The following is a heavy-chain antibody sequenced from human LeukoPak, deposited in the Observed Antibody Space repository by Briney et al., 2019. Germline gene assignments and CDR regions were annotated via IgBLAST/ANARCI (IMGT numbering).Heavy chain of an antibody. CDR2: IYYSGTT. D-gene: IGHD5-18*01. J-gene: IGHJ3*02. Sequence: SETLSLTCTVSGGSISRYYWSWLRQPPGKGLEWLGYIYYSGTTNYNPSLKSRVTISVDTSKNQFSLKLSSVTAADTAVYYCASDTAMATGAFDIWGQGTMVTVSS. V-gene: IGHV4-59*01. CDR3: ASDTAMATGAFDI. CDR1: GGSISRYY.